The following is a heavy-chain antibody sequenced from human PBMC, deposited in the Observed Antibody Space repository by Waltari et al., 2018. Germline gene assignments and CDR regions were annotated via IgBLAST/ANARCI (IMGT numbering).Heavy chain of an antibody. CDR3: ARGITGGTNY. CDR2: TRNKANSYTT. V-gene: IGHV3-72*01. CDR1: GFTFSDHY. D-gene: IGHD2-8*02. Sequence: EVQLVESGGGLVQPGGSLRLSCAASGFTFSDHYIDWVRQAPGKGLEWVGRTRNKANSYTTEYAASVKGRFTISRDDSKNSLYLQMNSLKTEDTAVYYCARGITGGTNYWGQGTLVTVSS. J-gene: IGHJ4*02.